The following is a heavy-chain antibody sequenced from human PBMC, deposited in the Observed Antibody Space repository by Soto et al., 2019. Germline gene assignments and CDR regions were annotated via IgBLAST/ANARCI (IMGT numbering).Heavy chain of an antibody. CDR2: IYYSGST. V-gene: IGHV4-31*03. D-gene: IGHD2-8*01. CDR3: ARDTTVLSGVYGMDV. CDR1: GGSISSGGYY. J-gene: IGHJ6*02. Sequence: PSETLSLTCTVSGGSISSGGYYWSWIRQHPGKGLEWIGYIYYSGSTYYNPSLKSRVTISVDTSKSQFSLKLSSVTVADTAVYYCARDTTVLSGVYGMDVWGQGTTVTVSS.